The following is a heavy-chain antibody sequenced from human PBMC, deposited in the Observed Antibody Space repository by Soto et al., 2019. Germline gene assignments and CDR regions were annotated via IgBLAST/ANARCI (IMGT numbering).Heavy chain of an antibody. CDR3: AHAYGGRSLS. CDR2: IYWDDSK. J-gene: IGHJ5*02. Sequence: QITLKESGPTLVKPTQTLTLTCTFSGFSLTTDRVGVGWIRQPPGEALEWLAVIYWDDSKTYRPSLESRLTSTKDTSKNPVALTMTNMDSLDTATYYCAHAYGGRSLSWGQGTLVTVSS. V-gene: IGHV2-5*02. D-gene: IGHD1-26*01. CDR1: GFSLTTDRVG.